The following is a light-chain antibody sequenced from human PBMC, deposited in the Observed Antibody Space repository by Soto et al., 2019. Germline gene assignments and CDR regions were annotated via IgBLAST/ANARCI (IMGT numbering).Light chain of an antibody. CDR1: SGHSSYA. CDR3: QTWGTGIRV. J-gene: IGLJ2*01. CDR2: LNSDGSH. Sequence: QLVLTQSPSASASLGASVKLTCTLSSGHSSYAIAWHQQQPEKGPRYLMNLNSDGSHSKGDGIPDRFSGSSSGAERYLTISSLQSEEEADYYCQTWGTGIRVFGGGTKLTVL. V-gene: IGLV4-69*01.